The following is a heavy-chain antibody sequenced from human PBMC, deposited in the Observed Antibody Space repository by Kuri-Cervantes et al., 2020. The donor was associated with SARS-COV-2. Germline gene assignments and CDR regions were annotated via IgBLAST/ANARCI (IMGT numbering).Heavy chain of an antibody. V-gene: IGHV3-7*01. D-gene: IGHD3-3*01. J-gene: IGHJ6*04. CDR3: AREYYDFWSGKVALDV. CDR2: IKQDGSEK. CDR1: GFTFSSYW. Sequence: GGSLRLSCAASGFTFSSYWMSWVRQAPGKGLEWVANIKQDGSEKYYVDSVKGRFTISRDNAKNSLYLKMNSLRAEDTAVYYCAREYYDFWSGKVALDVWGKGTTVTVSS.